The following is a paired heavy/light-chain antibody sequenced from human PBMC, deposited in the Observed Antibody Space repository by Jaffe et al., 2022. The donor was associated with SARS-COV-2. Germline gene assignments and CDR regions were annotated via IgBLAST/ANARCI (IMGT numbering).Heavy chain of an antibody. CDR2: FLYSGST. V-gene: IGHV4-39*01. Sequence: QLQLQESGPGLVKPSETLSLTCTVSGGSITSSTYYWGWIRQPPGRGLEWIGSFLYSGSTYYNPSLKSRVTISVDTSSNQFSLRLTSVTAADTAVYYCARIYNHYYFMDLWGKGTTVTVSS. CDR3: ARIYNHYYFMDL. J-gene: IGHJ6*03. CDR1: GGSITSSTYY.
Light chain of an antibody. CDR3: QQYGNSTWT. Sequence: EILLTQSPGTLSLSPGEGATLSCRASQSVTSRYLAWYQQKPGQAPRLLIYGALSRATGIPDRFSGSGSGTDFTLTISRLESEDFAVYYCQQYGNSTWTFGQGTKVEIK. CDR2: GAL. V-gene: IGKV3-20*01. J-gene: IGKJ1*01. CDR1: QSVTSRY.